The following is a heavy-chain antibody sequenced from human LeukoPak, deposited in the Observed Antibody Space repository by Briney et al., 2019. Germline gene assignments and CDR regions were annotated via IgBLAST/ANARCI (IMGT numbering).Heavy chain of an antibody. Sequence: ASVKVSCKASGGTFSSYAISWVRQAPGQGLEWVGGIIPIFGTANYAQKFQGRVTITADESTSTAYMELSSLRSEDTAVYYCARDGGRYYDFWSGYSPNYFDYWGQGTLVTVSS. D-gene: IGHD3-3*01. CDR3: ARDGGRYYDFWSGYSPNYFDY. CDR1: GGTFSSYA. CDR2: IIPIFGTA. J-gene: IGHJ4*02. V-gene: IGHV1-69*13.